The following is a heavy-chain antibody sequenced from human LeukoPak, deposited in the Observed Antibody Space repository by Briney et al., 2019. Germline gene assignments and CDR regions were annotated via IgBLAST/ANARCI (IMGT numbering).Heavy chain of an antibody. Sequence: GGSLRHSCAASGFTFSSYAMNWVRQAPGKGLEWVSAVSGSGGSTYYADSVKGRFTISRDNSKDTLYLQMNSLKADDTALYYCAKVSTLGYTSIWYLDYWGQGALVTVSS. CDR1: GFTFSSYA. CDR3: AKVSTLGYTSIWYLDY. D-gene: IGHD6-13*01. CDR2: VSGSGGST. J-gene: IGHJ4*02. V-gene: IGHV3-23*01.